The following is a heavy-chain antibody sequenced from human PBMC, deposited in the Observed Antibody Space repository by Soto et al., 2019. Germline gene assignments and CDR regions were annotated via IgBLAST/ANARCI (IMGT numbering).Heavy chain of an antibody. CDR1: GGSISSYS. D-gene: IGHD3-16*02. V-gene: IGHV4-4*07. CDR2: IYTSGTT. Sequence: QVQLQESGPGLVKPSETLSLTCNVSGGSISSYSWTWIRQPAGKGLEWIGRIYTSGTTNYNPSLRSRVTMSVDTSKNQFSLKLSSVTDADTAVYYCARESGSYRSFDYWGQGTLVTVSS. CDR3: ARESGSYRSFDY. J-gene: IGHJ4*02.